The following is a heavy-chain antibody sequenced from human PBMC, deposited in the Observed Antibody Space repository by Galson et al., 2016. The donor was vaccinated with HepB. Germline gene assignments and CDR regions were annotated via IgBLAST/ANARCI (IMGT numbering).Heavy chain of an antibody. D-gene: IGHD6-19*01. J-gene: IGHJ4*02. Sequence: SLRLSCAASGFSVSGHAMSWVRQGPGKGLDWVSGISGSGGITYYGDSVKGWFTISRDDSKNTLFLQMNSLRAEDTAVYYCAKGRSYSNGFYYFDNWGRGTLVTVSS. CDR2: ISGSGGIT. CDR3: AKGRSYSNGFYYFDN. CDR1: GFSVSGHA. V-gene: IGHV3-23*01.